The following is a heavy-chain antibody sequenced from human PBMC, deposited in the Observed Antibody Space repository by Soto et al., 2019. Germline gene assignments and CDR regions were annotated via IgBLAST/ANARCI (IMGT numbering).Heavy chain of an antibody. J-gene: IGHJ4*02. Sequence: QVQLQESGPGLVKPSQTLSLTCTVSGGSISSGGHYWSWIRQHPGKGLEWIGYIYYSGSTYYNPSLKSRVTISVDTYKNQFSLKLSSVTAADTAVYYCAREKGIDYESGVDYWGQGTLVTVSS. CDR3: AREKGIDYESGVDY. V-gene: IGHV4-31*03. CDR2: IYYSGST. CDR1: GGSISSGGHY. D-gene: IGHD4-17*01.